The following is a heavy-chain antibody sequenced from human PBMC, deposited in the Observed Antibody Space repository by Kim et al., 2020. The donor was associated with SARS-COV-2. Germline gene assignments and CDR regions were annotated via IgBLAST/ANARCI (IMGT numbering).Heavy chain of an antibody. CDR3: AKGTTFYFDSSGYYLNS. Sequence: GGSLRLSCAASGFTFGSYAMSWVRQAPGKGLEWVAHIVGSGERTSYADSVKGRLTISRDNSGNTLFLQMNNLRAEDTAVYYCAKGTTFYFDSSGYYLNSWGQGILVTVSS. V-gene: IGHV3-23*01. CDR2: IVGSGERT. CDR1: GFTFGSYA. D-gene: IGHD3-22*01. J-gene: IGHJ4*02.